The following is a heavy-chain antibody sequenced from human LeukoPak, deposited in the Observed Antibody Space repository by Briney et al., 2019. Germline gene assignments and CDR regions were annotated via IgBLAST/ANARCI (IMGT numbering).Heavy chain of an antibody. D-gene: IGHD3-22*01. V-gene: IGHV3-48*01. J-gene: IGHJ4*02. Sequence: PGGSLRLSWAASEFTFSSYSMNWGRQAAGEVREWVSYTTNGGNSKNYADSVNSPFTISTDTTKNSLCLQKNALRAEDTAVYYCARARSSGYLTFDYWGQGILVTVSS. CDR2: TTNGGNSK. CDR3: ARARSSGYLTFDY. CDR1: EFTFSSYS.